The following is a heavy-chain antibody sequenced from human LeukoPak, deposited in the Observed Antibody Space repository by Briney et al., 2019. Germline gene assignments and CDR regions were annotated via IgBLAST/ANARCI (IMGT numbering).Heavy chain of an antibody. CDR3: AKDRPDYYDSSGYQDFDY. CDR2: ISYDGSNK. Sequence: GRSLRLSCAASGFTFSSYGMHWVRQAPGKGLEWVAVISYDGSNKYYADSVKGRFTISRDNSKNTLYLQMNSLRAEDTAVYYCAKDRPDYYDSSGYQDFDYWGQGTLVTVSS. J-gene: IGHJ4*02. V-gene: IGHV3-30*18. CDR1: GFTFSSYG. D-gene: IGHD3-22*01.